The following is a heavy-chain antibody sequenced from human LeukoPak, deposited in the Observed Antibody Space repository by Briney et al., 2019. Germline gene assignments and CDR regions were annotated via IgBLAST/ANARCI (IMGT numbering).Heavy chain of an antibody. CDR2: IFDSGNT. Sequence: SETLSLTCTVSGGSISSDYWTWIRQPPGKGLEWIGYIFDSGNTAYNPSLRSRVTMSVDTSKNQFSLRLSSVTATDTAVYYCAKRFRSSDRYAVDIWGQGTMVTVSS. V-gene: IGHV4-59*08. J-gene: IGHJ3*02. CDR1: GGSISSDY. D-gene: IGHD1-26*01. CDR3: AKRFRSSDRYAVDI.